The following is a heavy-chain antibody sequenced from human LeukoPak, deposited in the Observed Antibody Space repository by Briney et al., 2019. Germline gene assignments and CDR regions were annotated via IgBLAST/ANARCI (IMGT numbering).Heavy chain of an antibody. CDR2: IYYNGAT. Sequence: PSQTLSLTCSVSGDSISSGDFYWSWIRQPPGKGLEWIGYIYYNGATYYNPSLESRVAISADTSKNQFSLKLSSVTAADTAVYYCARDYYYNRGYQFWSPGTLVTVSS. CDR1: GDSISSGDFY. D-gene: IGHD3-22*01. CDR3: ARDYYYNRGYQF. J-gene: IGHJ1*01. V-gene: IGHV4-30-4*08.